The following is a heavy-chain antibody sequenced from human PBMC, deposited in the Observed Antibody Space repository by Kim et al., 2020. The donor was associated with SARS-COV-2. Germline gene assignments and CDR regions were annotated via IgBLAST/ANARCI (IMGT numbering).Heavy chain of an antibody. V-gene: IGHV3-30*18. CDR2: ISYDGSNK. CDR1: GFTFSSYG. J-gene: IGHJ6*02. CDR3: AKDFNYYGSGSYYMDV. D-gene: IGHD3-10*01. Sequence: GGSLRLSCAASGFTFSSYGMHWVRQAPGKGLEWVAVISYDGSNKYYADSVKGRFTISRDNSKNTLYLQMNSLRAEDTAVYYCAKDFNYYGSGSYYMDVWGQGTTVTVSS.